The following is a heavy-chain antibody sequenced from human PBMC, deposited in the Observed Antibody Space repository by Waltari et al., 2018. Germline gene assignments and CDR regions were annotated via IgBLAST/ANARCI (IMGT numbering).Heavy chain of an antibody. V-gene: IGHV5-51*01. Sequence: EVQLVQSGAEVKKPGESLKISCKGSGYSFTSSWIGWVPQMPGKGLDAMGMICPGEPDNIYSPSFPGKVTISADKSISTAYLQWSSLKASDSAMYYCARLTGGGSDYWGQGTLVTVSS. CDR1: GYSFTSSW. CDR3: ARLTGGGSDY. CDR2: ICPGEPDN. J-gene: IGHJ4*02. D-gene: IGHD7-27*01.